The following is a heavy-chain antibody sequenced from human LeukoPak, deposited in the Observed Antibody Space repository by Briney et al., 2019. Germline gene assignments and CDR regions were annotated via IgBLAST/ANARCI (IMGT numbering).Heavy chain of an antibody. V-gene: IGHV3-66*02. CDR1: GIIVSSNY. CDR3: VTQVDATTIFDY. J-gene: IGHJ4*02. CDR2: IYREGTP. D-gene: IGHD5-24*01. Sequence: GGSLRLSCAASGIIVSSNYLSWVRQAPGKGLEWVSAIYREGTPYYTDSVKGRFTISRDNSKNTMYLQMNSLRAEDTAGYYCVTQVDATTIFDYWGQGTLVTVSS.